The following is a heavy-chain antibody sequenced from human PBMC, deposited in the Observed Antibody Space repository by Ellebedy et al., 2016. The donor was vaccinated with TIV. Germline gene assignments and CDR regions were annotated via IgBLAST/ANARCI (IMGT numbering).Heavy chain of an antibody. CDR2: IYYSGST. J-gene: IGHJ5*02. V-gene: IGHV4-39*07. CDR3: ARDHDGPGENWFDP. CDR1: GSSISRISDY. Sequence: MPSETLSLTCSVSGSSISRISDYWGWIRQPPGKGLEWIGSIYYSGSTFYNPSLKSRVTISVDTSKNQFSLRLSSVTAADTAVYYCARDHDGPGENWFDPWGRGTLVTVSS. D-gene: IGHD3-16*01.